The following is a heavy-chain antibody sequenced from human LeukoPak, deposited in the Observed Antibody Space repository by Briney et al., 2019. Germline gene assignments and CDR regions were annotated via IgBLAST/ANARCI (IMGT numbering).Heavy chain of an antibody. D-gene: IGHD2-15*01. CDR3: ARGGPYCSGGSCYGYFQH. J-gene: IGHJ1*01. Sequence: SETLSLTCTVSGGSISSYYWSWIRQPPGKGLEWIGYIYYSGSTNYNPSLKSRVTISVDTSKNQFSLKLSSVTAADTAVYYCARGGPYCSGGSCYGYFQHWGQGTLVTVSS. CDR1: GGSISSYY. CDR2: IYYSGST. V-gene: IGHV4-59*01.